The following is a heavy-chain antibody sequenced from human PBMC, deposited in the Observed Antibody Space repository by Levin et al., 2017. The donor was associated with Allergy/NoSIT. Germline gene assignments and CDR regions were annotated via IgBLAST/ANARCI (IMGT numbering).Heavy chain of an antibody. CDR2: ISWNSGSI. CDR3: AKDGRVFATEEYYDYVWGSYRSTHDAFDI. CDR1: GFTFDDYA. Sequence: PGGSLRLSCAASGFTFDDYAMHWVRQAPGKGLECVSGISWNSGSIGYADSVKGRFTISRDNAKNSLYLQMNSLRAEDTALYYCAKDGRVFATEEYYDYVWGSYRSTHDAFDIWGQGTMVTVSS. V-gene: IGHV3-9*01. J-gene: IGHJ3*02. D-gene: IGHD3-16*02.